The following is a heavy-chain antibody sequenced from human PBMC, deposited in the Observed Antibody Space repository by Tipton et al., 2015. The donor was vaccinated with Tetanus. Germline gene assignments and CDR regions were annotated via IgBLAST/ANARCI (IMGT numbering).Heavy chain of an antibody. J-gene: IGHJ6*02. Sequence: TLSLTCAVYGGSFSGYYWSWIRQPPGKGLEWIGEINQSGSTNYNPSLKSRVTISVDTSKNQFSLKLSSATAADTAVYYCARHGGRLAYYYYGMDVWGQGTTVTVSS. CDR1: GGSFSGYY. CDR2: INQSGST. D-gene: IGHD3-16*01. V-gene: IGHV4-34*01. CDR3: ARHGGRLAYYYYGMDV.